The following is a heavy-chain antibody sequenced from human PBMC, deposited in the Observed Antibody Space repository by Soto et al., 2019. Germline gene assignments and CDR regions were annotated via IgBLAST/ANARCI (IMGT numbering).Heavy chain of an antibody. J-gene: IGHJ5*02. V-gene: IGHV3-9*01. CDR1: GFTFDDYA. CDR2: ISSNSGII. CDR3: VKGRYCSATSCLSAFDP. D-gene: IGHD2-2*01. Sequence: EVQLVESGGGLVQPGRSLRLSCAASGFTFDDYAMHWVRLAPGKGLEWVSSISSNSGIIAYADSVKGRFTMSRDNAKNSLYLQMNSLRVEDTAFYYYVKGRYCSATSCLSAFDPWGQGALVTVSS.